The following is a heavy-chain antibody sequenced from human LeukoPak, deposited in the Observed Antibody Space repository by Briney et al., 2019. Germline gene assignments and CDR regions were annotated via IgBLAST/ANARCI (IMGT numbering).Heavy chain of an antibody. CDR1: GFTFSSYA. CDR2: ISYDGSNK. Sequence: GGSLRLSCAASGFTFSSYAMHWVRQAPGKGLEWVAVISYDGSNKYYADSVKGRFTISRDNSKNTLYLQMNSLRAEDTAVYYCARDLKVAYYYDSSGYYDYWGQGPLVTVSS. J-gene: IGHJ4*02. V-gene: IGHV3-30-3*01. D-gene: IGHD3-22*01. CDR3: ARDLKVAYYYDSSGYYDY.